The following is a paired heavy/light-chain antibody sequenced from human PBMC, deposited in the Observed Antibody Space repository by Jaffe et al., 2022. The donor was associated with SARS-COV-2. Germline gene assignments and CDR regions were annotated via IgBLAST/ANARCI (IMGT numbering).Heavy chain of an antibody. Sequence: EVQLVESGGGLVQPGGSLRLSCVVSGFTFTTYWMSWVRQPPGKGLEWVANIKHDESERYYVDSVEGRFTISRDNAQNSLYLQINSLRAEDTAVYYCARHFGREMTAVTAITYWGQGSLVTVSS. J-gene: IGHJ4*02. CDR2: IKHDESER. D-gene: IGHD4-4*01. CDR1: GFTFTTYW. CDR3: ARHFGREMTAVTAITY. V-gene: IGHV3-7*03.
Light chain of an antibody. CDR1: QGISTW. V-gene: IGKV1D-16*01. CDR3: QQYKSYPLT. Sequence: DIQMTQSPSSLSASVGDRVTITCRASQGISTWLAWYQQKPEKPPKSLIYAASSLQSGIPSRFSGSGSGTDFTLTINNLQPEDFATYYCQQYKSYPLTFGAGTKVEIK. CDR2: AAS. J-gene: IGKJ4*01.